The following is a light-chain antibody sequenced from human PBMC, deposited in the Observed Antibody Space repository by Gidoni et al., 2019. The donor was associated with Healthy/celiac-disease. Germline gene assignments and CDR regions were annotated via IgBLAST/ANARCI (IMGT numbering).Light chain of an antibody. CDR2: KAS. CDR3: QQYNSYPWT. V-gene: IGKV1-5*03. Sequence: DIPMTPSPSTLSASVGARVTITCRASQSISSWLAWYQQKPGKAPKLLIYKASSLESGVPSRFSGSGSGTEFTLTISSLQPDEFETDYCQQYNSYPWTFGQXTKVEIK. J-gene: IGKJ1*01. CDR1: QSISSW.